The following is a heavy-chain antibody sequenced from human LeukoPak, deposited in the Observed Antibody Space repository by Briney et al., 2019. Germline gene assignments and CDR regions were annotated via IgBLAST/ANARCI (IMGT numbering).Heavy chain of an antibody. CDR3: VKGHDYGDYGPDY. CDR1: GFTFDDYA. CDR2: ISWDSGSI. J-gene: IGHJ4*02. D-gene: IGHD4-17*01. V-gene: IGHV3-9*01. Sequence: GRSLRLSCVVSGFTFDDYAMHWVRQAPGKGLEWVSGISWDSGSIGYADSVKGRFTISRDNAKNSLYLQMNSLRAEDTALYYCVKGHDYGDYGPDYWGQGTLVTVSS.